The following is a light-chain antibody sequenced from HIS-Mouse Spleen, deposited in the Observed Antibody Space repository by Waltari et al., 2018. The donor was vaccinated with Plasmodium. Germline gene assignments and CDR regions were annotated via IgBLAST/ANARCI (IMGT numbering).Light chain of an antibody. V-gene: IGKV1-5*03. CDR1: QCISRW. Sequence: DIQMTQSPSTLSAPVGDRVTITCRASQCISRWLAWYQQKPGKAPKLLIYKASSLESGVPSRFSGSGSGTEFTLTISSLQPDDFATYYCQQYNSYSWTFGQGTKVEIK. CDR3: QQYNSYSWT. CDR2: KAS. J-gene: IGKJ1*01.